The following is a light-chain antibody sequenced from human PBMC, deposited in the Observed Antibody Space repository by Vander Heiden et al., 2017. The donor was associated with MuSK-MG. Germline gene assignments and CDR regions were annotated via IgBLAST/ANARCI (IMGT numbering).Light chain of an antibody. V-gene: IGKV3-20*01. Sequence: IVLTQSPGTLSLSPGERATLSCRASQSVSGNHLDWYRQKPGQAPRLLIYDASMRANGTPDRFSGSGSGKDFTLTSSRLEHEDFAVYYWHQDSTFKVFGGGTKVDIK. CDR1: QSVSGNH. J-gene: IGKJ4*01. CDR2: DAS. CDR3: HQDSTFKV.